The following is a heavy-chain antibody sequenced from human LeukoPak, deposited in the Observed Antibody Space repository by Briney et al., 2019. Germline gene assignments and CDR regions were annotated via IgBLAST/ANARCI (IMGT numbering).Heavy chain of an antibody. J-gene: IGHJ4*02. Sequence: GASVMVSCKASGGTFSSYAISWVRQAPGQGLEWMGRIIPIFGTANYAQKFQGRVTITTDESTSTAYMELSSLRSEDTAVYYCARDSDYYGSGSYFNWGQGTLVTVSS. CDR1: GGTFSSYA. CDR2: IIPIFGTA. D-gene: IGHD3-10*01. V-gene: IGHV1-69*05. CDR3: ARDSDYYGSGSYFN.